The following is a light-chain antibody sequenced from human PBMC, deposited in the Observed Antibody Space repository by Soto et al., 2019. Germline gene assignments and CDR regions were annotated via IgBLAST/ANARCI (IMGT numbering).Light chain of an antibody. CDR3: ISYTSSSTLE. CDR1: SSDVGRYNY. J-gene: IGLJ2*01. Sequence: QSVLTQPASVSGSPGQSITISCTGTSSDVGRYNYVSWYQQHPGKAPKLMIYDVRNRPSGVSNRFSGSKSGNTASLTISGLQAEDEADYYCISYTSSSTLEIGGGTKLTVL. V-gene: IGLV2-14*01. CDR2: DVR.